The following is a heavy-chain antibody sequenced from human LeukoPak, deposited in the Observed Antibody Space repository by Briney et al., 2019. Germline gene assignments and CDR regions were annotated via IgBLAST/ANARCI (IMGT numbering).Heavy chain of an antibody. Sequence: SETLSLTCAVYGGSFSGYYWSWIRQPPGKGLEWIGEINHSGSTNYDPSLKSRVTISVDTSKNQFSLRLSSVTAADTAVYYCARGRSGGYGYAFDIWGQGTMVTVSS. V-gene: IGHV4-34*01. CDR1: GGSFSGYY. D-gene: IGHD3-10*01. CDR3: ARGRSGGYGYAFDI. CDR2: INHSGST. J-gene: IGHJ3*02.